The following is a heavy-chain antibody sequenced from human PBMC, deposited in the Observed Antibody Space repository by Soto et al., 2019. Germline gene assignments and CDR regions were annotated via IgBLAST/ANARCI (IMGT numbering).Heavy chain of an antibody. CDR3: ARVMAPGKAVAGPFDY. J-gene: IGHJ4*02. V-gene: IGHV3-30-3*01. CDR2: ISYDGSNK. D-gene: IGHD6-19*01. Sequence: GGSLRLSCAASGFTFSSYAMHWVRQAPGKGLEWVAVISYDGSNKYYADSVKGRFTISRDNSKNTLYLQMNSLRAEDTAVYYCARVMAPGKAVAGPFDYWGQGTLVTVSS. CDR1: GFTFSSYA.